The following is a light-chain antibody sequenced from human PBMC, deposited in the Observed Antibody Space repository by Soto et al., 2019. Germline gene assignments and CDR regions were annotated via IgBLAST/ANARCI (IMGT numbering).Light chain of an antibody. Sequence: QSVLPKPPSASGTPGQRVTISCSGSSSNIGSNTVNWYQQLPGTAPKLLIYSNNQRPSGVPDRFSGSKSGTSASLAISGLQSEDEADYYCAAWDDSLNGRVFGGGTKLTVL. CDR2: SNN. CDR3: AAWDDSLNGRV. V-gene: IGLV1-44*01. J-gene: IGLJ2*01. CDR1: SSNIGSNT.